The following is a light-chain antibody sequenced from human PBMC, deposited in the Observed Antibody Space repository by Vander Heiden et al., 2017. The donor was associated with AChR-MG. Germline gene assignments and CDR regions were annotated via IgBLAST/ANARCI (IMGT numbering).Light chain of an antibody. CDR3: RQDGTSPRT. CDR2: GAS. CDR1: QSVSSRS. V-gene: IGKV3-20*01. J-gene: IGKJ1*01. Sequence: EIVLTQSPVTLSLSPGERATLSCRASQSVSSRSLAWYQQKPGQAPRLLIYGASSGVTGIPDRFSGSGSGTDFTLTISRLEPEDFAVYYCRQDGTSPRTFGQGTKVEIK.